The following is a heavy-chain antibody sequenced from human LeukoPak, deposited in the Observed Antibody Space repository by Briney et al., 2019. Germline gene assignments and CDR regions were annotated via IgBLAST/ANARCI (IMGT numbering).Heavy chain of an antibody. D-gene: IGHD3-22*01. V-gene: IGHV4-39*01. CDR1: GGSISSSSYY. CDR3: ARSYYYDSSGYYLFDY. Sequence: SETLSLTCTVSGGSISSSSYYWGWIRQPPGKGLEWIGSIYYSGSAYYNTSLKSRVTISVDTSKNQFSLKLSSVTAADTAVYYCARSYYYDSSGYYLFDYWGQGTLVTVSS. CDR2: IYYSGSA. J-gene: IGHJ4*02.